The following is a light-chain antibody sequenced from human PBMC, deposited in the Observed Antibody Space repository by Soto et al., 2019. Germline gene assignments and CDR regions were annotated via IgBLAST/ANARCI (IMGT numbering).Light chain of an antibody. V-gene: IGKV3-20*01. CDR1: QSVSNNY. CDR3: QQYNNWPPIT. J-gene: IGKJ5*01. CDR2: GAS. Sequence: EIVLTQSPGTLSLSPGERATLSCRASQSVSNNYLAWYQQKPGQAPRLLIYGASNRATGIPDRFSGSGSGTDFTLTISGLQSEDFAVYYCQQYNNWPPITFGQGTRLEIK.